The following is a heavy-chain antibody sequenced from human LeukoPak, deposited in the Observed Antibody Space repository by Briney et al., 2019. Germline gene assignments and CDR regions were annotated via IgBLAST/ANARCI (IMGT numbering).Heavy chain of an antibody. CDR2: IVVGSGNT. Sequence: ASVKVSCKASGFTFTSSAMQWVRQASGQRLEWIGWIVVGSGNTNYAQKFQERVTITRDMSTSTAYMELSSLRSEDTAVYYCARYQQRGVFFDYWGQGTLVTVSS. CDR1: GFTFTSSA. D-gene: IGHD6-13*01. V-gene: IGHV1-58*02. J-gene: IGHJ4*02. CDR3: ARYQQRGVFFDY.